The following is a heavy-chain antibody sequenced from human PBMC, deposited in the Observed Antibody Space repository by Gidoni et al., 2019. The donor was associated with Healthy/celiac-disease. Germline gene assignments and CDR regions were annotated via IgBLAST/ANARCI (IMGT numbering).Heavy chain of an antibody. CDR1: GFTFSSYW. J-gene: IGHJ4*02. V-gene: IGHV3-74*01. D-gene: IGHD6-19*01. Sequence: EVQLVESGGGLVQPGGSLRLSCAASGFTFSSYWMPWVRQAQGKGLVWVSRINSDGSSTSYADSVKGRFTISRDNAKNTLCLQRNSLRAEDTAVYYCARGAVAVAGNLGYWGQGTLVTVSS. CDR2: INSDGSST. CDR3: ARGAVAVAGNLGY.